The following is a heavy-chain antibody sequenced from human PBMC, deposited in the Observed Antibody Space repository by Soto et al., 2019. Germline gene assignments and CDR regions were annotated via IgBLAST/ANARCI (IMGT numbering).Heavy chain of an antibody. CDR3: ARDPAPYYYDRKKDYYYYYGMDV. Sequence: GGSLRLSCAASGFTFSSYSMNWVRQAPGKGLEWVSYISSSSSTIYYADSVKGRFTISRDNAKNSLYLQMNSLRDEDTAVYYCARDPAPYYYDRKKDYYYYYGMDVWGQGTTVTVSS. V-gene: IGHV3-48*02. D-gene: IGHD3-22*01. CDR2: ISSSSSTI. J-gene: IGHJ6*02. CDR1: GFTFSSYS.